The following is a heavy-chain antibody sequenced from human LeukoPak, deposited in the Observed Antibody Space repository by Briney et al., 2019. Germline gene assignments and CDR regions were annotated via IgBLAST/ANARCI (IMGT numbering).Heavy chain of an antibody. J-gene: IGHJ5*02. V-gene: IGHV4-34*01. CDR2: INHSGST. CDR3: ARGGSSGWHGRLYNWLDP. D-gene: IGHD6-19*01. CDR1: GGSFSGYY. Sequence: NPSETLSLTCAVYGGSFSGYYWSWIRQPPGKGLEWIGEINHSGSTNYNPSLKSRVTISVDTSKNQFSLKLSSVTAADTAVYYCARGGSSGWHGRLYNWLDPWGQGTLVTVSS.